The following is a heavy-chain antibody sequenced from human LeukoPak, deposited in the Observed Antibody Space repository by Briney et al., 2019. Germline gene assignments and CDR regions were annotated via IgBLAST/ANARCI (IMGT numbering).Heavy chain of an antibody. J-gene: IGHJ4*02. V-gene: IGHV3-23*01. CDR1: GFTVTTKS. CDR3: AKHSYRVDSFTDY. CDR2: ISDSGGTT. D-gene: IGHD5-12*01. Sequence: GGSLRLSCAASGFTVTTKSMAWVRQAPGRGLEWVSGISDSGGTTYYADSVKGRFTISRDNSKNTLYLQMNSLRAEDTAVYYCAKHSYRVDSFTDYWGQGTLVTVSS.